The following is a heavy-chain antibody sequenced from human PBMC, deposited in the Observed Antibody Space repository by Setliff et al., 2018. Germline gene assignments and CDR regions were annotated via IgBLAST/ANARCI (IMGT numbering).Heavy chain of an antibody. CDR2: IYYGGSA. J-gene: IGHJ4*02. Sequence: SETLSLTCTVSGGSISSSNYYWGWIRQPPGKGLEWIGNIYYGGSAYYNPSLKSRVTISVDTSKNQFSLKLSSATAADTAMYYCARILGYCSGGSCYVPYWGQGTLVTVSS. D-gene: IGHD2-15*01. CDR3: ARILGYCSGGSCYVPY. V-gene: IGHV4-39*07. CDR1: GGSISSSNYY.